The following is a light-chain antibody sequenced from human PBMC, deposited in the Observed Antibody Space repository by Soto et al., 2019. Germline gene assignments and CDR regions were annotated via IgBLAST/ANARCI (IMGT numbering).Light chain of an antibody. V-gene: IGKV1-5*01. Sequence: DIQMTQSPSTLSASVGDRVTITCRASQSIIRWLAWNQQKPGKAPNLLIYDASKLESGVPSRFSGSESGTEFTEFTLTINGLQPDDSATYFCQQYDSIPFTFGGGTKVEIK. J-gene: IGKJ4*01. CDR3: QQYDSIPFT. CDR1: QSIIRW. CDR2: DAS.